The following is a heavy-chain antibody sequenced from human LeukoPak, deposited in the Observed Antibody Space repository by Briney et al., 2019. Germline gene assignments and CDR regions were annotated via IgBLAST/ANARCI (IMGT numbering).Heavy chain of an antibody. CDR2: ISGSGGST. CDR1: GFTFSSYA. V-gene: IGHV3-23*01. D-gene: IGHD3-10*01. Sequence: PGGSLRLSCAASGFTFSSYAMSWVRQAPGKGLEWVSAISGSGGSTYYADSVKGRFTISRDNSKNTLYLQMNSLRAEDTAVYYCAKSGDYYGSGSYYGFFDYWGQGTLVTVSP. CDR3: AKSGDYYGSGSYYGFFDY. J-gene: IGHJ4*02.